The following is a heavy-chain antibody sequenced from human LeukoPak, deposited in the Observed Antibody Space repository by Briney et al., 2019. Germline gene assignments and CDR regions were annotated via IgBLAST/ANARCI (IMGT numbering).Heavy chain of an antibody. CDR2: INPSGGST. D-gene: IGHD1-14*01. Sequence: ASVKVFCKASGYTFINYYMHWVRQAPGQGLEWMGIINPSGGSTSYAQKFQGRVTMTRDMSTSTVYMELSSLRSEDTAVYYCAREAGNNRWFDPWGQGTLVTVSS. CDR3: AREAGNNRWFDP. CDR1: GYTFINYY. J-gene: IGHJ5*02. V-gene: IGHV1-46*01.